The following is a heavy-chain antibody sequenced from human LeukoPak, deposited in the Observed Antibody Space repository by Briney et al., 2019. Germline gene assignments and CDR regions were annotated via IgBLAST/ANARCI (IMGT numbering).Heavy chain of an antibody. D-gene: IGHD3-10*01. CDR2: ISGSGGGT. Sequence: GGSLRLSCAVSGITLSNYGMSWVRQAPGKGLEWVAGISGSGGGTTYADSVKGRFTISRDNSKNTLYLQMNSLRAEDTAVYFCAKRGVVIRVILVGFHKEAYYFDFWGQGALVTVSS. CDR3: AKRGVVIRVILVGFHKEAYYFDF. CDR1: GITLSNYG. J-gene: IGHJ4*02. V-gene: IGHV3-23*01.